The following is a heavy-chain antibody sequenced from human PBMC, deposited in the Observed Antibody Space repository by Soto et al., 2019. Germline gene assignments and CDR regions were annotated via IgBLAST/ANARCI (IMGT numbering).Heavy chain of an antibody. V-gene: IGHV4-59*02. CDR3: ARNDHSPQFPFDY. Sequence: SETLSLTCTVSGGSVSPDYWDWIRQPPGKGLEWIGYIYYSGSTNYNPSLKSRVTISIDTSKNQFSLKLSSVTAADTAVYYCARNDHSPQFPFDYWGQGTLVTVS. CDR2: IYYSGST. D-gene: IGHD1-1*01. CDR1: GGSVSPDY. J-gene: IGHJ4*02.